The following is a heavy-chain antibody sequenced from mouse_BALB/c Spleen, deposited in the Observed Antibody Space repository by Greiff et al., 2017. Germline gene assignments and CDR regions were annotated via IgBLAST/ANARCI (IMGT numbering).Heavy chain of an antibody. V-gene: IGHV2-9*02. D-gene: IGHD2-3*01. CDR2: IWAGGST. J-gene: IGHJ3*01. CDR1: GFSLTSYG. CDR3: ARPHDGYFSWFAY. Sequence: VMLVESGPGLVAPSQSLSITCTVSGFSLTSYGVHWVRQPPGKGLEWLGVIWAGGSTNYNSALMSRLSISKDNSKSQVFLKMNSLQTDDTAMYYCARPHDGYFSWFAYWGQGTLVTVSA.